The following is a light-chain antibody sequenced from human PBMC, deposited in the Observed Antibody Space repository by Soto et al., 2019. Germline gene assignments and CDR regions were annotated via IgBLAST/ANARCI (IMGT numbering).Light chain of an antibody. CDR1: SGHSSYA. V-gene: IGLV4-69*01. CDR3: QTWGTGIQV. J-gene: IGLJ3*02. CDR2: LNSDGSH. Sequence: QAVVTQSRSASASLGASVKLTCTLSSGHSSYAIAWHQQQPEKGPRYLMKLNSDGSHSKGDGIPDRFSGSSSGAERYLTISSLQSEDEADYYCQTWGTGIQVFGGGTKLTVL.